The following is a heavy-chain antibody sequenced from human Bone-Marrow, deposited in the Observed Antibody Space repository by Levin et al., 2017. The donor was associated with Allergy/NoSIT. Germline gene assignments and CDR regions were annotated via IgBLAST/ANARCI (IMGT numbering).Heavy chain of an antibody. J-gene: IGHJ4*02. Sequence: LRLSCTVSGGSISSGSYYWSWIRQPAGKGLEWIGRIYTSGSTNYNPSLKSRVTISVDTSKNQFSLKLSSVTAADTAVYYCARDASEGGNPYYFDYWGQGTLVTVSS. CDR2: IYTSGST. V-gene: IGHV4-61*02. CDR3: ARDASEGGNPYYFDY. D-gene: IGHD4-23*01. CDR1: GGSISSGSYY.